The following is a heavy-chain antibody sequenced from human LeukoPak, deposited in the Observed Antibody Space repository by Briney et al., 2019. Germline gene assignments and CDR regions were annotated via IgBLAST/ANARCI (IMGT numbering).Heavy chain of an antibody. D-gene: IGHD3-16*01. J-gene: IGHJ4*02. CDR2: IYYSGST. CDR3: ARGGAESRFDY. Sequence: SETLSLTRTVSGGSISSYYWSWIRQPPGKGLEWIGYIYYSGSTNYNPSLKSRVTISVDTSKNQFSLKLSSVTAADTAVYYCARGGAESRFDYWGQGTLVTVSS. V-gene: IGHV4-59*01. CDR1: GGSISSYY.